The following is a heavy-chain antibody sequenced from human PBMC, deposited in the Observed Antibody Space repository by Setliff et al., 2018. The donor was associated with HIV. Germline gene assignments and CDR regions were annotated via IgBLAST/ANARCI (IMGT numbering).Heavy chain of an antibody. CDR1: GGSISSASYF. CDR2: VFYSGST. V-gene: IGHV4-39*01. Sequence: PSETLSLTCTVSGGSISSASYFWGWIRQSPGRGLEWIGSVFYSGSTYYNPSLRSRITISVDMSKNQFSLKPNSATAADTAIYYCARHRSYGDYDPNWFDPWGRGTLVTVSS. J-gene: IGHJ5*02. CDR3: ARHRSYGDYDPNWFDP. D-gene: IGHD4-17*01.